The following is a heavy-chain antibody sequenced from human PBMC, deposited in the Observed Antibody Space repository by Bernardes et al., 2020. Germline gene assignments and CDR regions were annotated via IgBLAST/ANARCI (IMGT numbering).Heavy chain of an antibody. J-gene: IGHJ6*02. CDR1: GYTFTGYY. V-gene: IGHV1-2*04. D-gene: IGHD6-6*01. CDR3: ARSTGSSSSYYYYGMDV. CDR2: INPNSGGT. Sequence: ASVEVSCKASGYTFTGYYMHWVRQAPGQGLEWMGWINPNSGGTNYAQKFQGWVTMTRDTSISTAYMELSRLRSDDTAVYYCARSTGSSSSYYYYGMDVWGQGTTVTVSS.